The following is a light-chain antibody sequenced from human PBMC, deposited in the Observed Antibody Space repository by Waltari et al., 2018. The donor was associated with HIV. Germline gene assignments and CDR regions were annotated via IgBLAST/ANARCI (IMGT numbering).Light chain of an antibody. J-gene: IGLJ1*01. V-gene: IGLV3-1*01. CDR2: QNN. CDR3: QAWDSSTVV. CDR1: NLGEKY. Sequence: SYELTQPPSVSVSPGQTGRISCSGDNLGEKYACWFQQKPGQSPVMVIYQNNKRPSGIPERFSGSNSGNTATLTISGTQAMDEADYYCQAWDSSTVVFGTGTKVTVL.